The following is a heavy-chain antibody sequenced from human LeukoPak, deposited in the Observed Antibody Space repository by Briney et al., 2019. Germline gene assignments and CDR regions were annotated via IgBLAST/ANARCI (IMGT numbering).Heavy chain of an antibody. Sequence: SETLSLTCAVSGYSISSGYYWGWIRQPPGKGLEWIGSISHSGSTYYNPSLKSRVSISIDTSKNQFSLKLSSVTAADTALYYCARAPWSERGWFNPWGQGTLVTVSS. V-gene: IGHV4-38-2*01. D-gene: IGHD2-8*01. CDR3: ARAPWSERGWFNP. J-gene: IGHJ5*02. CDR2: ISHSGST. CDR1: GYSISSGYY.